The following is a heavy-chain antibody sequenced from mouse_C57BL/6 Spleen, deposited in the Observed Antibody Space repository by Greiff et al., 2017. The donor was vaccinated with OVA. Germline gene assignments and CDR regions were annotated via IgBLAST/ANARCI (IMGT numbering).Heavy chain of an antibody. J-gene: IGHJ4*01. CDR1: GYTFTSYW. CDR3: ARRESISFYYAMDY. Sequence: VKLQQPGAELVMPGASVKLSCKASGYTFTSYWMHWVKQRPGQGLEWIGEIDPSDSYTNYNQKLKGKSTLTVDKSSSTAYLQLSSLTSEDSAVYYCARRESISFYYAMDYWGQGTSVTVSS. D-gene: IGHD2-3*01. CDR2: IDPSDSYT. V-gene: IGHV1-69*01.